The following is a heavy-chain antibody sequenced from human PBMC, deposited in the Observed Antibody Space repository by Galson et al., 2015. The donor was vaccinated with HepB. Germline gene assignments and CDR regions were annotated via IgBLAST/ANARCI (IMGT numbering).Heavy chain of an antibody. CDR1: GFTFSGSA. CDR3: TSRYDSSGYYYWY. Sequence: SLRLSCAASGFTFSGSAMHWVRQASGKGLEWVGRIRSKANSYATAYAASVKGRFTISRDDSKNTAYLQMNSLKTEDTAVYYCTSRYDSSGYYYWYWGQGTLVTVSS. D-gene: IGHD3-22*01. J-gene: IGHJ4*02. CDR2: IRSKANSYAT. V-gene: IGHV3-73*01.